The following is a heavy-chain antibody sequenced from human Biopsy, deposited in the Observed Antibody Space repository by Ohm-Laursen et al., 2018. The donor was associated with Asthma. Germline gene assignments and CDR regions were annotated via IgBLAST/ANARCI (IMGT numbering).Heavy chain of an antibody. CDR1: GFTFSSYA. CDR3: ARDFYDSSGYLHFDY. Sequence: SLRLSCAASGFTFSSYAMNWVRQAPGKGLEWVAVIWYDGSNKYYADSVKGRFTISRDNSKNTLYLQMNSLRAEDTDVYYCARDFYDSSGYLHFDYWGQGTLVTVSS. J-gene: IGHJ4*02. V-gene: IGHV3-33*08. CDR2: IWYDGSNK. D-gene: IGHD3-22*01.